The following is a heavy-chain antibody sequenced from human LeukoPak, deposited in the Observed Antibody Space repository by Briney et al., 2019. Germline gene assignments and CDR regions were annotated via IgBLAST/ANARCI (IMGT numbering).Heavy chain of an antibody. CDR3: TRENSSGWYPNYFDY. V-gene: IGHV3-49*04. Sequence: PGGSLRLSCTASGFTFGDYAMSWVRQAPGKGLEWVGFIRSKAYGGTTEYAASVKGRFTISRDDSKSIAYLQMNSLKTEDTAVCYCTRENSSGWYPNYFDYWGQGTLVTVSS. J-gene: IGHJ4*02. CDR1: GFTFGDYA. D-gene: IGHD6-19*01. CDR2: IRSKAYGGTT.